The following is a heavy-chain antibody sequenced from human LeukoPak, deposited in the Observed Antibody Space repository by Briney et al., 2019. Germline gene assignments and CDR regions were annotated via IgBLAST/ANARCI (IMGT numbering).Heavy chain of an antibody. J-gene: IGHJ4*02. CDR3: VRDMEPLRYFDT. V-gene: IGHV3-21*04. CDR1: GFILSDFT. D-gene: IGHD3-9*01. Sequence: GGSLRLSCAASGFILSDFTMNWVRQAPGKGLEWVSAISKNTVDTYYADSVKGRLTISRDSSKNTVYLQMNSLRAEDTAVYYCVRDMEPLRYFDTWGQGTLVTVSS. CDR2: ISKNTVDT.